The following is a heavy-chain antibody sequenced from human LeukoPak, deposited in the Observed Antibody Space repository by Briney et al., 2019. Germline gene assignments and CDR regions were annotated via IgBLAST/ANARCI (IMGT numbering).Heavy chain of an antibody. D-gene: IGHD4-23*01. Sequence: ASVKVSCKASGYTFTSYGISWVRQAPGRGLEWMGWISAYNGNTNYAQKLQGRVTMTTDTSTSTAYMELRSLRSDDTAVYYCARARRGLNSSGGQGKGYFDYWGQGTLVTVSS. CDR1: GYTFTSYG. CDR2: ISAYNGNT. CDR3: ARARRGLNSSGGQGKGYFDY. J-gene: IGHJ4*02. V-gene: IGHV1-18*01.